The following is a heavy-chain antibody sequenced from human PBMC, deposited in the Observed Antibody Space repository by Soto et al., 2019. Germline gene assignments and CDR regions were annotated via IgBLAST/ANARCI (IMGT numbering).Heavy chain of an antibody. V-gene: IGHV3-48*03. CDR3: EREHYVQAWLHHFDP. CDR1: GFSFSSFA. D-gene: IGHD5-18*01. Sequence: PGGSLRLSCEASGFSFSSFAMNWVRQAPGRGLEWVSYISDDGASIYYADSLKGRFTISRDNAKNSLSLQMNNLRAEDTAVHYCEREHYVQAWLHHFDPWGLGTPVNVYS. CDR2: ISDDGASI. J-gene: IGHJ5*02.